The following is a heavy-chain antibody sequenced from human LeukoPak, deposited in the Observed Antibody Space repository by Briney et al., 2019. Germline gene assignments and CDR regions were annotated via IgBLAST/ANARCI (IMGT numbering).Heavy chain of an antibody. J-gene: IGHJ4*02. CDR1: GGSISSYY. Sequence: SETLSLTCTVSGGSISSYYWSWIRQPPGKGLEWIGEINHSGSTNYNPSLKSRVTISVDTSKNQFSLKLSSVTAADTAVYYCASFRGYSGYDFFYFDYWGQGTLVTVSS. CDR2: INHSGST. D-gene: IGHD5-12*01. CDR3: ASFRGYSGYDFFYFDY. V-gene: IGHV4-34*01.